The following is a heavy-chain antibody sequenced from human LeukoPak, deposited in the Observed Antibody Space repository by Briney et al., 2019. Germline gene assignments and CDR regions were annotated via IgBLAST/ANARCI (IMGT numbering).Heavy chain of an antibody. CDR2: ISSSGSTI. CDR1: GFTFSSYS. D-gene: IGHD6-13*01. V-gene: IGHV3-48*04. CDR3: ARERPYSSSWYASYYYYYMDV. J-gene: IGHJ6*03. Sequence: PGGSLRLSCAASGFTFSSYSMNWVRQAPGKGLEWVSYISSSGSTIYYADSVKGRFTISRDNAKNSLYLQMNSLRAEDTAVYYCARERPYSSSWYASYYYYYMDVWGKGTTVTISS.